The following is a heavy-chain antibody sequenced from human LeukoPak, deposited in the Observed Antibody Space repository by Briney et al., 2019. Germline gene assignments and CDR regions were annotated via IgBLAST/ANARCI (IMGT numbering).Heavy chain of an antibody. V-gene: IGHV3-9*01. CDR1: GFTFDDYA. J-gene: IGHJ4*02. D-gene: IGHD3-10*01. CDR2: ISWNSGSI. Sequence: QAGGSLRLSCAASGFTFDDYAMHWVRQAPGKGLEWVSGISWNSGSIGYADSVKGRFTISRDNAKNSLYLQMNSLRAEDTALYYCAKDWASLWFGELSGSSFDYWGQGTLVTVSS. CDR3: AKDWASLWFGELSGSSFDY.